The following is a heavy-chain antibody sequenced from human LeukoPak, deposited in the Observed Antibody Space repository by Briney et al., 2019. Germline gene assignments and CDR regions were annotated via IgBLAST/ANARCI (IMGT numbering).Heavy chain of an antibody. V-gene: IGHV3-23*01. CDR1: GFPFSRFP. J-gene: IGHJ4*02. Sequence: PGGSLTHFRSASGFPFSRFPVRGAGRAPGKGLEWVSAISGSGGSTYYADSVKGRFTISRDNSKYTLYLQMNSLSAEDTAVYYCAKVTGEYYDSSCYYGDYYWGQGTLVTVSS. CDR3: AKVTGEYYDSSCYYGDYY. D-gene: IGHD3-22*01. CDR2: ISGSGGST.